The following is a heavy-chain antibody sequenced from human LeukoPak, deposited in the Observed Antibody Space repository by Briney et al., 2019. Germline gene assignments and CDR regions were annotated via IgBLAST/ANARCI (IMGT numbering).Heavy chain of an antibody. J-gene: IGHJ4*02. Sequence: GGSLRLSCTASGFTFGDYAMSWFRQAPGKGLEWVGFIRSKAYGGTTEYAASVKGRFTISRDDSKSIAYLQMNSLKTEDTAVYYCTRVRMYSSSWYVDYWGQGTLVTVSS. CDR2: IRSKAYGGTT. V-gene: IGHV3-49*03. D-gene: IGHD6-13*01. CDR3: TRVRMYSSSWYVDY. CDR1: GFTFGDYA.